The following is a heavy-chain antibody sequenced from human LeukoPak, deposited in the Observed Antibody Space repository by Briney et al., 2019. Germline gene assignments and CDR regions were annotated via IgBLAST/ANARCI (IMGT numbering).Heavy chain of an antibody. D-gene: IGHD3-3*01. Sequence: SETLSLTCTVSGGSISSGGYCWSWIRQHPGKGLEWIGYIYYSGSTYYNPSLKSRVTISVDTFKNQFSLKLSSVTAADTAVYYCASGTGSYTNFDYWGQGTLVTVSS. V-gene: IGHV4-31*03. CDR1: GGSISSGGYC. CDR3: ASGTGSYTNFDY. J-gene: IGHJ4*02. CDR2: IYYSGST.